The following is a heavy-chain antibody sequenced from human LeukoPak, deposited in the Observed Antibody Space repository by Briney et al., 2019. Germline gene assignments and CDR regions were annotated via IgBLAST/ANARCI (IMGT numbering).Heavy chain of an antibody. Sequence: ASVKVSCKASGGTFSSYAISWVRQAPGQGLEWMAAIIPIFGTANYAQKFQGRVTITTDESTSTAYMELSSLRAEDTAVYYCARDSSKRRYSYGPLRGRPFDIWGQGTMVTVSS. CDR2: IIPIFGTA. CDR1: GGTFSSYA. J-gene: IGHJ3*02. D-gene: IGHD5-18*01. V-gene: IGHV1-69*05. CDR3: ARDSSKRRYSYGPLRGRPFDI.